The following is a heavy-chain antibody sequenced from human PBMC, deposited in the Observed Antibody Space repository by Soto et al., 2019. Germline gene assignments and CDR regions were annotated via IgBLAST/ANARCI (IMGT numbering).Heavy chain of an antibody. J-gene: IGHJ6*03. V-gene: IGHV1-18*01. Sequence: QVQLVQSGAEVKKPGASVKVSCKASGYTFTSYGISWVRQAPGQGLEWMGWISAYNGNTNYAQKLQGRVTMTTDASTSTAYMELRSLRSDDTAVYYCARDRFCSSTSCHHDYYYYYYMDVWGKGTTVTVSS. CDR1: GYTFTSYG. D-gene: IGHD2-2*01. CDR2: ISAYNGNT. CDR3: ARDRFCSSTSCHHDYYYYYYMDV.